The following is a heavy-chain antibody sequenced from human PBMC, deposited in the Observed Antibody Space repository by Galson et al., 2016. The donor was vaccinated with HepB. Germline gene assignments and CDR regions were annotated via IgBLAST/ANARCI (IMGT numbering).Heavy chain of an antibody. CDR2: IYWDDDN. CDR3: TNSNGWLSLY. J-gene: IGHJ4*02. D-gene: IGHD3-22*01. CDR1: GFSLSTRGMG. V-gene: IGHV2-5*02. Sequence: PALVKPTQTLTLNCTFPGFSLSTRGMGVHWIRQPPGKALEWLALIYWDDDNRYSPSLRSRLTITKDTSKNQVVLTMTDIDPLDTATYYCTNSNGWLSLYWGPGTLVTVSS.